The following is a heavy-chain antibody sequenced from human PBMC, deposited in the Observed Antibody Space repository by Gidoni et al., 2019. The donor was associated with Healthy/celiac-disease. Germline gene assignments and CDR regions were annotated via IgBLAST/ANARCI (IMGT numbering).Heavy chain of an antibody. CDR3: ARMTMIAHYYYGRDV. CDR1: GFSLSTSGMC. D-gene: IGHD3-22*01. Sequence: QVPLRESGPALVKPTQTLTLTCTFSGFSLSTSGMCVSWIRQPPGKALEWLALIDWDDDKYYSTSLKTRLTISKDTSKNQVVLTMTNMDPGDTATYDCARMTMIAHYYYGRDVGGQGTTVTVSS. CDR2: IDWDDDK. V-gene: IGHV2-70*01. J-gene: IGHJ6*02.